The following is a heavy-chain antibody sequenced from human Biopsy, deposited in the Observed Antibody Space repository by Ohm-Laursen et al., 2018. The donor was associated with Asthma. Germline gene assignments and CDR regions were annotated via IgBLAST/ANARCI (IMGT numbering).Heavy chain of an antibody. CDR2: IKHDGSEK. V-gene: IGHV3-7*01. CDR3: ARTFHFWSPYHAEHYQL. D-gene: IGHD3-3*01. CDR1: GFTFGYYC. J-gene: IGHJ1*01. Sequence: SLRLSFTASGFTFGYYCMSWVRQVPGQGLEWVANIKHDGSEKNHVDSLKGRFTISRDNAKNLLFLQMNSLRAEDTAVYYCARTFHFWSPYHAEHYQLWGQGTLVTVSS.